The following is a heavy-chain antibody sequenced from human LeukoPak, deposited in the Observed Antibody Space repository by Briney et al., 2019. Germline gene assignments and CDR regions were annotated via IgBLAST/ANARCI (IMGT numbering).Heavy chain of an antibody. CDR2: ISDSGDTI. V-gene: IGHV3-48*04. CDR1: GFTFSSYS. Sequence: AGGSLRLSCAASGFTFSSYSMNWVRQAPGKGLEWLSFISDSGDTIYYADSMKGRFTISRDDAENSLYLQMNSLRAEDTAVYYCARSSSASSYTYWGQGTLVTVSS. CDR3: ARSSSASSYTY. J-gene: IGHJ4*02. D-gene: IGHD2-2*02.